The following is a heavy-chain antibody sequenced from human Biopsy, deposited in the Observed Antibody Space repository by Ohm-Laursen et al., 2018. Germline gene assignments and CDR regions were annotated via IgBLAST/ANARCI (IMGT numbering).Heavy chain of an antibody. V-gene: IGHV1-69*01. CDR3: ARGPHSGSHSCFDY. CDR2: IIPMFGTA. D-gene: IGHD1-26*01. CDR1: GGTFINYA. Sequence: GSSVKASCQVSGGTFINYAISWVRQAPGQGLEWMGGIIPMFGTANYAQMFQGRVTISADESTSTSYMELSSLTTEDTAIYYCARGPHSGSHSCFDYWGRGTLVTVSS. J-gene: IGHJ4*02.